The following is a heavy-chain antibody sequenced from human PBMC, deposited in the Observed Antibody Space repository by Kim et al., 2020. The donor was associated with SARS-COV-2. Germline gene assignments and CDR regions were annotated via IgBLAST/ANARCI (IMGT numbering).Heavy chain of an antibody. J-gene: IGHJ4*02. Sequence: ASVKVSCNTSGYTFSDYYIHWVRQAPGQGLEWMGVISPSVGGTTYAQKLQGRITMTRDTSTSTLYMELSRLISEDTAVYYCARYSTPSLAYRYGSPDYWGQGTLVTVSS. V-gene: IGHV1-46*03. CDR1: GYTFSDYY. CDR3: ARYSTPSLAYRYGSPDY. D-gene: IGHD5-18*01. CDR2: ISPSVGGT.